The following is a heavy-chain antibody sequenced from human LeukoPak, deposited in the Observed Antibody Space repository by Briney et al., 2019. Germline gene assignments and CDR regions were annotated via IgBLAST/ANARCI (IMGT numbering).Heavy chain of an antibody. J-gene: IGHJ4*02. V-gene: IGHV1-8*03. CDR1: GYTFTSYD. CDR2: MNPNSGNT. D-gene: IGHD3-3*01. Sequence: GASVKVSCKASGYTFTSYDINWVRQATGQGLEWMVWMNPNSGNTGYAQKFQGRVTITRNTSISTAYMELSSLRSEDTAVYYCALSYYDFWSGYSFDYWGQGTLVTVSS. CDR3: ALSYYDFWSGYSFDY.